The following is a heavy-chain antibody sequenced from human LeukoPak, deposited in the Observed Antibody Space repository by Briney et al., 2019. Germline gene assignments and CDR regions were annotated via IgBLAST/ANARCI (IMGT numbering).Heavy chain of an antibody. CDR2: IIPIFGTA. CDR3: ARDSAPIAAAGVNWFDP. J-gene: IGHJ5*02. D-gene: IGHD6-13*01. Sequence: SVRVSCKASGGTFSSYAISWVRQAPGQGLEWMGGIIPIFGTANYAQKFQGRVTITADESTSTAYMELSSLRSEDTAVYYCARDSAPIAAAGVNWFDPWGQGTLVTVSS. V-gene: IGHV1-69*01. CDR1: GGTFSSYA.